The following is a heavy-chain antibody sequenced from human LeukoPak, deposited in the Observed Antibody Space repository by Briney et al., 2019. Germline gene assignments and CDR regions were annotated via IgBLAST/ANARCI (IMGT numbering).Heavy chain of an antibody. CDR2: ISSSGSTI. V-gene: IGHV3-48*02. D-gene: IGHD1-1*01. Sequence: GGSLRLSCAASGFTFSGYSMNWVRQAPGKGLEWVSYISSSGSTIYYADSVKGRFTISRDNAKNSLYLQMNSLRDEDTAVYYCARDLEATGPIWFDPWGQGALVTVSS. CDR1: GFTFSGYS. J-gene: IGHJ5*02. CDR3: ARDLEATGPIWFDP.